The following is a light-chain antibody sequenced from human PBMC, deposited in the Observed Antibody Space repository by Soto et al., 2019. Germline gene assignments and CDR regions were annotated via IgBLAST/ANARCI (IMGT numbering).Light chain of an antibody. V-gene: IGKV3-11*01. Sequence: EIVMTQSPATLSVSLGERVTLSCRASQSVGSNLAWYQQKPGQAPRLLIYDASNRATGIPARFSGSGSGTDFTLTISSLEPEDFAVYYCQQRSNWTFGQGTKV. CDR1: QSVGSN. CDR2: DAS. CDR3: QQRSNWT. J-gene: IGKJ1*01.